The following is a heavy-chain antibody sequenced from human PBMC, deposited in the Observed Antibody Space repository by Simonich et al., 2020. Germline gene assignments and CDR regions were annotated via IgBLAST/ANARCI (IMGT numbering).Heavy chain of an antibody. CDR2: MNPNSGNT. J-gene: IGHJ4*02. CDR3: ARGRGGMSRGYVDY. D-gene: IGHD2-15*01. CDR1: GYTFTSDD. Sequence: QVQLVQSGAEVKKPGASVRVSCKASGYTFTSDDINWERQATGQGLEWMVWMNPNSGNTGYAQKLQGSVTMTRNTATSTAYMGLSSLRSEDTAVDYCARGRGGMSRGYVDYWGQGTLVTVSS. V-gene: IGHV1-8*02.